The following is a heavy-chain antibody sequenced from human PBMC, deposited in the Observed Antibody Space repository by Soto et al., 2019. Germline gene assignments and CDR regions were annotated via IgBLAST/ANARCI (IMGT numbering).Heavy chain of an antibody. V-gene: IGHV3-23*01. J-gene: IGHJ4*02. D-gene: IGHD3-9*01. CDR1: GFTFSSYA. CDR3: AKDSFDTRAFDY. CDR2: ISGSGGST. Sequence: PGGSLRLSCAASGFTFSSYAMSWVRQAPGKGLEWASAISGSGGSTYYADSVKGRFTISRDNSKNTLYLQMNSLRAEDTAVYYCAKDSFDTRAFDYWGQGTLVTVSS.